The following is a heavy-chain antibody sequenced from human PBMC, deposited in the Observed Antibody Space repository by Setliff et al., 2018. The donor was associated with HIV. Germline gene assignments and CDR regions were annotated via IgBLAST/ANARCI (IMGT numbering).Heavy chain of an antibody. D-gene: IGHD6-13*01. V-gene: IGHV1-3*01. CDR3: ATDPGYSSTWYSESFQH. CDR2: INAGNGNT. CDR1: GYTFSRYA. Sequence: ASVKVSCKASGYTFSRYAMHWVRQAPGQRLEWMGWINAGNGNTKYSQKFQGRVSIARDTSASTAYMELSSLRSDDTAMYYCATDPGYSSTWYSESFQHWGQGTVVTVPQ. J-gene: IGHJ1*01.